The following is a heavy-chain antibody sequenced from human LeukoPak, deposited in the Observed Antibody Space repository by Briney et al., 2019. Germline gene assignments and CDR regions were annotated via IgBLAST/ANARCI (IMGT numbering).Heavy chain of an antibody. D-gene: IGHD6-13*01. CDR3: AKDRRGSSSWYDY. CDR1: GFTFDDYT. V-gene: IGHV3-43*01. CDR2: ISWDGGST. Sequence: GGSLRLSCAASGFTFDDYTMHWVRQAPGKGLEWVSLISWDGGSTYYADSVKGRFTISRDNSKNSLYLQMNSLRTEDTALYYCAKDRRGSSSWYDYWGQGTLVTVSS. J-gene: IGHJ4*02.